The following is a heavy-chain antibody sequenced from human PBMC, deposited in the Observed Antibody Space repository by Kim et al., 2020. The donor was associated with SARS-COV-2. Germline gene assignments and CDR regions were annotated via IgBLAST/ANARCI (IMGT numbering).Heavy chain of an antibody. D-gene: IGHD6-19*01. V-gene: IGHV3-33*06. Sequence: GGSLRLSCAASGFTFSSYGMHWVRQAPGKGLEWVAVIWYDGSNKYYADSVKGRFTISRDNSKNTLYLQMNSLRAEDTAVYYCAKARTKKNPGYSSGWYQEYYFDYWGQGTLVTVSS. CDR3: AKARTKKNPGYSSGWYQEYYFDY. CDR1: GFTFSSYG. J-gene: IGHJ4*02. CDR2: IWYDGSNK.